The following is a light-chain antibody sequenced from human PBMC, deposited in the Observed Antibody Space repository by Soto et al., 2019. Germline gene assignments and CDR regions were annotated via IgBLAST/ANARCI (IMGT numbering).Light chain of an antibody. Sequence: QSVLTQPASVSGSPGQSITISCTGTSSDVGGYNYVSWYQQHPGKAPKPMIYDVSNRPSGVSNRFSGSKSGNTASLSISGLQAEDEADYYCSSYTSSSTRVFGTGTRSPS. CDR2: DVS. V-gene: IGLV2-14*01. CDR3: SSYTSSSTRV. CDR1: SSDVGGYNY. J-gene: IGLJ1*01.